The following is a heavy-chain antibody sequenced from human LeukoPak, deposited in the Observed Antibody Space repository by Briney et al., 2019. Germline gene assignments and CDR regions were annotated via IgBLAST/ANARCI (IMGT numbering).Heavy chain of an antibody. CDR1: GGSISSYY. CDR2: IYYSGST. V-gene: IGHV4-59*01. D-gene: IGHD6-19*01. Sequence: SETLSLTCTVSGGSISSYYWSWIRQPAGKGLEWIGYIYYSGSTNYNPSLKSRVTISVDTSKNQFSLKLSSVTAADTAVYYCARAVAVAAHFDYWGQGTLVTVSS. J-gene: IGHJ4*02. CDR3: ARAVAVAAHFDY.